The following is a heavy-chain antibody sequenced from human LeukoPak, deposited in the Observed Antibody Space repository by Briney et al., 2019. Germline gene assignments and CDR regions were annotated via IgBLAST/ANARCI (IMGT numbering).Heavy chain of an antibody. J-gene: IGHJ5*02. V-gene: IGHV4-39*01. CDR3: ARHPYQLLWLSWFDP. CDR1: GGSSSSSRYD. D-gene: IGHD2-2*01. Sequence: SETLSLACTVPGGSSSSSRYDWGWIRQPPGRGLEWIGRIYYSGSTYYNPSLKSRVTISVDTSKNQFSLKLSSVTAADTAVYYCARHPYQLLWLSWFDPWGQGTLVTVSS. CDR2: IYYSGST.